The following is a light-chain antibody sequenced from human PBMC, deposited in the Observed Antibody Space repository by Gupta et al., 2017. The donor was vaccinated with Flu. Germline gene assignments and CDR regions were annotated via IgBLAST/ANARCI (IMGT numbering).Light chain of an antibody. J-gene: IGLJ2*01. CDR3: AAWDDSLSAVV. CDR1: SSNIGSNY. V-gene: IGLV1-47*01. CDR2: RTN. Sequence: QSVLTPPPSASGTPGQRVTISCSGSSSNIGSNYVYWYQQPPGTAPKLLIYRTNQRPSGVPDRFSGSKSGTSASLAISWLRSEDEADYYCAAWDDSLSAVVFGGGTKLTVL.